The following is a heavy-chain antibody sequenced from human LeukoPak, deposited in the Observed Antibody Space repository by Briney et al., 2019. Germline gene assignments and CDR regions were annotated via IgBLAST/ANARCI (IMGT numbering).Heavy chain of an antibody. Sequence: ASVTVSCKASGGTFIIYAISWVRQAPGQGREWMGGIIPIFGTANYAQKFQGRVTITTDESTSTAYMELSSLRSEDTAVYYCAGGRWLQPWGYFDYWGQGTLVTVSS. CDR3: AGGRWLQPWGYFDY. CDR2: IIPIFGTA. V-gene: IGHV1-69*05. J-gene: IGHJ4*02. CDR1: GGTFIIYA. D-gene: IGHD5-24*01.